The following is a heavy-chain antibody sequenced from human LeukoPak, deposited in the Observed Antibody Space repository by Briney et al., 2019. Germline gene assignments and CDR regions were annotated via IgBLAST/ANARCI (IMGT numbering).Heavy chain of an antibody. CDR2: ISGSGTNT. Sequence: GGSLRLSCAASGFTFSSYAMSWVRQAPGKGLEWVSAISGSGTNTYYADSVKGRFTISRDNAKNSLYLQMNSLRAEDTAVYYCARGPTYYDNEGAFDIWGQGTMVTVSS. CDR3: ARGPTYYDNEGAFDI. V-gene: IGHV3-21*04. J-gene: IGHJ3*02. D-gene: IGHD3-22*01. CDR1: GFTFSSYA.